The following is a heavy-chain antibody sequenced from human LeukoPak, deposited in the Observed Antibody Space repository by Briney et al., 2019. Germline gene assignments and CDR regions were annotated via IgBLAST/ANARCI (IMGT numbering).Heavy chain of an antibody. V-gene: IGHV3-30*02. CDR3: ARGGAARPDY. Sequence: GGSLRLSCAASGFTFSSYGMHWVRQAPGKGLEWVAFIRYDGSNKYYADSVKGRFTISRDNSKNTLYLQMNSLRAEDTAVYYCARGGAARPDYWGQGTLVTVSS. CDR2: IRYDGSNK. J-gene: IGHJ4*02. D-gene: IGHD6-6*01. CDR1: GFTFSSYG.